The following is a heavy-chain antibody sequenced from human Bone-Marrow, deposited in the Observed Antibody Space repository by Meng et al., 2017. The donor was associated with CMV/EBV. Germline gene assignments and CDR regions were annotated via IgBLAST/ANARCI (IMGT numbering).Heavy chain of an antibody. D-gene: IGHD1-26*01. CDR3: EMGATIIAEF. V-gene: IGHV1-46*01. Sequence: ASVKVSCKASGYTFTSFYMNWVRQAPGQGLEWMGIINPSGGRTRYAQKFQGRVIMTGDMSKSTVYMELSSLRSEDTAVYYCEMGATIIAEFWSQGELVNVAS. CDR2: INPSGGRT. J-gene: IGHJ4*02. CDR1: GYTFTSFY.